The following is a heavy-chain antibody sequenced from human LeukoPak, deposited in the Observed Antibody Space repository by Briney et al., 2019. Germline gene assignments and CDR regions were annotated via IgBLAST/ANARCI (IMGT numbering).Heavy chain of an antibody. Sequence: GRSLRLSCAASGFTFSSYSMNWVRQAPGKGLEWVSSISSSSSYIYYADSVKGRFTISRDNAKNSLYLQMNSLRAEDTAVYYCARDLYSSTYGMDVWGQGTTVTVSS. CDR1: GFTFSSYS. D-gene: IGHD6-13*01. CDR2: ISSSSSYI. J-gene: IGHJ6*02. CDR3: ARDLYSSTYGMDV. V-gene: IGHV3-21*01.